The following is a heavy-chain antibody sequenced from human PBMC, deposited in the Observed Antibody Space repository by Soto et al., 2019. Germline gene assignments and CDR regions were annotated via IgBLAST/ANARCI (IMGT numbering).Heavy chain of an antibody. CDR2: IKSKTDGGTT. D-gene: IGHD6-13*01. CDR3: TTGERIAAAGTYYYYGMDV. CDR1: GFTFSNAW. J-gene: IGHJ6*02. V-gene: IGHV3-15*07. Sequence: PGGSLRLSCAASGFTFSNAWMNWVRQAPGKGLEWVGRIKSKTDGGTTDYAAPVKGRFTISRDDSKNTLYLQMNSLKTEDTAVYYCTTGERIAAAGTYYYYGMDVWGQGTTVTVS.